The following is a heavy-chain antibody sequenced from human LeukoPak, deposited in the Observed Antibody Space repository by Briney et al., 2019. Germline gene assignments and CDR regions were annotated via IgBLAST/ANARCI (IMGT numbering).Heavy chain of an antibody. J-gene: IGHJ4*02. D-gene: IGHD3-10*01. V-gene: IGHV3-30*02. Sequence: GGSLRLSCAASGFTFSSYGMHWVRQAPGKGLEWVAFIRYDGSNKYYADSVKGRFTISRDSSKNTLYLQMNSLRAEDTAVYYCAKDRPLSSGSSDWGQGTLVTVSS. CDR2: IRYDGSNK. CDR1: GFTFSSYG. CDR3: AKDRPLSSGSSD.